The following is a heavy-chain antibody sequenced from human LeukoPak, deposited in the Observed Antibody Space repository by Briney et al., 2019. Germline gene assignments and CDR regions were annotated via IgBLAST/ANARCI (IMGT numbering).Heavy chain of an antibody. D-gene: IGHD3-9*01. J-gene: IGHJ4*02. CDR2: ISGSGGST. Sequence: GGSLRLSCAASGFTFSSYGMHWVRQAPGKGLEWVSAISGSGGSTYYADSVKGRFTISRDNSKNTLYLQMNSLRAEDTAVYYCAKDSTVVSGYYFDYWGQGTLVTVSS. V-gene: IGHV3-23*01. CDR1: GFTFSSYG. CDR3: AKDSTVVSGYYFDY.